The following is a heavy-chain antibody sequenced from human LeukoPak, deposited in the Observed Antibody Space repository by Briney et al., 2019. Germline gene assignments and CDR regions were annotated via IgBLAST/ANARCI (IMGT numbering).Heavy chain of an antibody. CDR3: ARGVKGQQLGY. CDR2: MSPNSGDT. Sequence: ASVKVSCKASGYTFTSYDFNWVRQAAGQRPEWMGWMSPNSGDTGYAQKFQDRVTMTRNTSISTAYMDLSSLRSEDTAVYYCARGVKGQQLGYWGQGTLVTVSS. V-gene: IGHV1-8*01. D-gene: IGHD6-13*01. J-gene: IGHJ4*02. CDR1: GYTFTSYD.